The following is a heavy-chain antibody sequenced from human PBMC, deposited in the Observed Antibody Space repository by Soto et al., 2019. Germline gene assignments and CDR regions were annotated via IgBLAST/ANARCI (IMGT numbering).Heavy chain of an antibody. V-gene: IGHV2-5*02. Sequence: SGPTLVNPTETLTLTCTFSGFSLTTTGVGVGWIRQPPGKALEWLAVVFWDDGERYSPSLRSRLTITKDTSKNQVVLTMTNMDPVDTATYYCIQSRCGGDCLQSYASYYYYGMDVWGQGTTVTVSS. CDR1: GFSLTTTGVG. D-gene: IGHD2-21*02. J-gene: IGHJ6*02. CDR3: IQSRCGGDCLQSYASYYYYGMDV. CDR2: VFWDDGE.